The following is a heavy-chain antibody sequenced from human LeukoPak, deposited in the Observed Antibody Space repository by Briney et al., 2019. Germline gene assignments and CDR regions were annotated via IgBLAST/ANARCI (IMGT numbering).Heavy chain of an antibody. CDR1: GGSISSYY. J-gene: IGHJ3*02. D-gene: IGHD2-15*01. Sequence: PSETLSLTCTVSGGSISSYYWSWIRQPPGKGLEWIGCISYSGSTNYNPSLKSRVTISVDTSKNQFSLNLSSVTAADTAVYYCARDGYCSGGSCYSGRVFDIWGQGTMVTVSS. V-gene: IGHV4-59*01. CDR3: ARDGYCSGGSCYSGRVFDI. CDR2: ISYSGST.